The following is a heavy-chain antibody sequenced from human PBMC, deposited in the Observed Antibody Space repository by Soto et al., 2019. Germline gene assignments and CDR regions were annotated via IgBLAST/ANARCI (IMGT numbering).Heavy chain of an antibody. CDR2: IYYTGRT. CDR3: ARDRAAVASTFDS. Sequence: SETLSLTCAVSGYFMTNGNYWGWIRQSPGKGLEWIGSIYYTGRTYYNPSLKSRVTMSVDTSKNQFSLKLTSVTAADTAVYYCARDRAAVASTFDSWGPGTLVTVSS. D-gene: IGHD6-13*01. CDR1: GYFMTNGNY. J-gene: IGHJ4*02. V-gene: IGHV4-38-2*02.